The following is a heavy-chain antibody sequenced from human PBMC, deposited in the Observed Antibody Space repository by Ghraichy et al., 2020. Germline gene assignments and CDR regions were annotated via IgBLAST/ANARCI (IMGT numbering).Heavy chain of an antibody. Sequence: SGPTLVKPTQTLTLTCTFSGFSLSTSGVGVGWISQPPGKALEWLALIYWDDDKRYSPSLKSRLTITKDTSKNQVVLTMTNMDPVDTATYYCAHRGVEAAAGIFDYWGQVTLVTVSS. D-gene: IGHD6-13*01. J-gene: IGHJ4*02. CDR1: GFSLSTSGVG. CDR2: IYWDDDK. CDR3: AHRGVEAAAGIFDY. V-gene: IGHV2-5*02.